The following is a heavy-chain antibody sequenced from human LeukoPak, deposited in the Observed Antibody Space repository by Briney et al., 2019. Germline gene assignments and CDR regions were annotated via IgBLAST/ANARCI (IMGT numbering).Heavy chain of an antibody. Sequence: GESLKISCKGSGYSFTSYWIGWVRQMPGKGLEWMGIIYPGDSDTRYSPSFQGQVTISADKSISTAYLQWSSLKASDTAMYHCARAYSGSYYVWDYFDYWGQGTLVTVSS. CDR3: ARAYSGSYYVWDYFDY. V-gene: IGHV5-51*01. D-gene: IGHD1-26*01. J-gene: IGHJ4*02. CDR1: GYSFTSYW. CDR2: IYPGDSDT.